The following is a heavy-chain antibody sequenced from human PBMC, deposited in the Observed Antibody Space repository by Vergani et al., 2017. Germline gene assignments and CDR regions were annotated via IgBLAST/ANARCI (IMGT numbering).Heavy chain of an antibody. Sequence: EVQLVGSGGGLVQPGGSLRLSCAGSGFTFSSNWMHLVRQVPGKGLEWVSRINSDGSSTSYADSVRGRFTISRDNAKNTLYLQMNSLRAEDTAVYYCGRELGIPWGQGTLVTVSS. J-gene: IGHJ5*02. CDR3: GRELGIP. D-gene: IGHD3-16*01. CDR2: INSDGSST. V-gene: IGHV3-74*01. CDR1: GFTFSSNW.